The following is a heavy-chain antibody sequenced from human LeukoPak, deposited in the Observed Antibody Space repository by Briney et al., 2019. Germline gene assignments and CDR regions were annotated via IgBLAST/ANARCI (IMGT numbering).Heavy chain of an antibody. V-gene: IGHV4-59*01. CDR3: AREEAAAFNY. D-gene: IGHD6-13*01. J-gene: IGHJ4*02. CDR1: GGSISSYY. Sequence: SETLSLTSTVPGGSISSYYWSWIRQPPGKGLEWIGYIYYSGSTNYNPSLKSRVTISVDTSKNQFSLKLSSVTAADTAVYYCAREEAAAFNYWGQGTLVTVSS. CDR2: IYYSGST.